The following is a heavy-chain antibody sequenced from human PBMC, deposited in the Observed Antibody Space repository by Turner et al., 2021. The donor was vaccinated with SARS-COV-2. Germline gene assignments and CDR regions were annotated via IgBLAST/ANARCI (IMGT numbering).Heavy chain of an antibody. CDR3: ARGGLYYYDSSAYYGDAFDI. Sequence: QVRLVQSGAAVTKPGASVKVSCKASGYTFTGYYMHWVRQAPGQGLEWMGWINPNSGGTNYAQNFQGRFTMTRDTSISTAYMELSRLRSDDTAVYYCARGGLYYYDSSAYYGDAFDIWGQGTMVTVSS. D-gene: IGHD3-22*01. CDR2: INPNSGGT. V-gene: IGHV1-2*02. J-gene: IGHJ3*02. CDR1: GYTFTGYY.